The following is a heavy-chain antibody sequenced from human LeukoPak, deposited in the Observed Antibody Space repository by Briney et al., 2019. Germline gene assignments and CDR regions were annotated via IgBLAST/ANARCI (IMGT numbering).Heavy chain of an antibody. CDR2: IYHSGST. CDR3: ARQEELVVVPAAISY. D-gene: IGHD2-2*02. J-gene: IGHJ4*02. CDR1: GYSISSGYY. V-gene: IGHV4-38-2*01. Sequence: SETLSLTXAVSGYSISSGYYWGWIRQPPGKGLEWIGSIYHSGSTYYNPSLKSRVTISVDTSKNQFSLKLSSVTAADTAVYYCARQEELVVVPAAISYWGQGTLVTVSS.